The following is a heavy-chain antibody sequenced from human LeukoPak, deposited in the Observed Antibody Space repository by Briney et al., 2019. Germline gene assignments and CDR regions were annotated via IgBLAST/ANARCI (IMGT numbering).Heavy chain of an antibody. J-gene: IGHJ4*02. V-gene: IGHV1-2*02. CDR1: GYTFTGYY. Sequence: GASVKVSCKASGYTFTGYYMHWVRQAPGQGLEWMGWINPNSGGTNYAQKFQGRVTMTRDTSISTAYMELRSLRSDDTAVYYCARRYDSSGSSFYYFDYWGQGTLVTVSS. D-gene: IGHD3-22*01. CDR3: ARRYDSSGSSFYYFDY. CDR2: INPNSGGT.